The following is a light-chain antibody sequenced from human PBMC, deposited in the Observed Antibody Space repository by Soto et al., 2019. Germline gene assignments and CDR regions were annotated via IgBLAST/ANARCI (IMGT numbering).Light chain of an antibody. CDR3: NSYTSSSTYV. Sequence: QSALTQPASVSGAPGQSIAISSTGTSSDVGGYNYVSWYQQHPGKAPKLMIYDASNRPSGASNRFSGSKSGNTASLTISGLQAEDEADYYCNSYTSSSTYVFGTGTKVTVL. J-gene: IGLJ1*01. CDR2: DAS. V-gene: IGLV2-14*01. CDR1: SSDVGGYNY.